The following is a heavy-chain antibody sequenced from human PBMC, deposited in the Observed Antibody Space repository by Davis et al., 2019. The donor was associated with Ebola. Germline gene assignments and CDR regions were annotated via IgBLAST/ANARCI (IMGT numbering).Heavy chain of an antibody. J-gene: IGHJ5*02. CDR3: AGAEYGDYNNWFDP. D-gene: IGHD4-17*01. Sequence: AASVKVSCKASGGTFSSYAISWVRQAPGQGLEWMGGIIPIFGTANYAQKFQGRVTITADESTSTAYMELSSLRSEDTAVYYCAGAEYGDYNNWFDPWGQGTLVTVSS. V-gene: IGHV1-69*13. CDR1: GGTFSSYA. CDR2: IIPIFGTA.